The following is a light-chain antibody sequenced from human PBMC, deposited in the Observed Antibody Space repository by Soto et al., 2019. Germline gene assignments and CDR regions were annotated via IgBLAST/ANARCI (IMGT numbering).Light chain of an antibody. CDR3: QSADSSGTVV. V-gene: IGLV3-25*03. J-gene: IGLJ2*01. Sequence: SYELTQPPSVSVSPGQTARITCSGDALPKQYAYWYQQKPGQAPVLVIYKDSERPSGIPERFSGYSSGTTVTLTISGVQAEDEADYYCQSADSSGTVVFGGGTQLPVL. CDR1: ALPKQY. CDR2: KDS.